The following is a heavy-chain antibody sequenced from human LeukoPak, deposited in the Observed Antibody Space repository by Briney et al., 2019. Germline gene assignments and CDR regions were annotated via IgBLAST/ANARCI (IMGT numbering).Heavy chain of an antibody. CDR2: ISSSGRTI. D-gene: IGHD5-24*01. V-gene: IGHV3-48*03. CDR3: AREQSEKATISSLDY. Sequence: GGSLRLSCAASGFTFSSYEMNWVRQAPGKGLEWVSYISSSGRTIYYADSVKGRFTISRDNAKNSLYLQMNSLRAEDTAVYYCAREQSEKATISSLDYWGQGTLVTVSS. J-gene: IGHJ4*02. CDR1: GFTFSSYE.